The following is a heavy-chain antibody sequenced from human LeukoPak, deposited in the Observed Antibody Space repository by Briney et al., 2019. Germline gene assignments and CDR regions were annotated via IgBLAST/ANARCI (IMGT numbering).Heavy chain of an antibody. CDR2: IYPGDSDT. Sequence: GESLKISCQGSGYSFTSYWIGWVRQMPGKGLEWMGIIYPGDSDTRYSPSFQGQVTISADKPISTAYLQWSSLKASDTAMYYCARQRGYSYGPSWYFDLWGCGTLVTVSS. J-gene: IGHJ2*01. V-gene: IGHV5-51*01. CDR1: GYSFTSYW. D-gene: IGHD5-18*01. CDR3: ARQRGYSYGPSWYFDL.